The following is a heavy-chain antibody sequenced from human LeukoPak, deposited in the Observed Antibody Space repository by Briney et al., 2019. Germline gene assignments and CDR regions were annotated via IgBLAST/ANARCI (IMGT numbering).Heavy chain of an antibody. CDR1: GGSISSYY. CDR3: ARDGAPRGIAAAGSNAFDI. Sequence: SETLSLTCTVSGGSISSYYWSWIRQPPGKGLEWIGYIYYSGSTNYNPSLKSRVTISADTSKNQFSLKLSSVTAADTAVYYCARDGAPRGIAAAGSNAFDIWGQGTMVTVSS. V-gene: IGHV4-59*01. J-gene: IGHJ3*02. D-gene: IGHD6-13*01. CDR2: IYYSGST.